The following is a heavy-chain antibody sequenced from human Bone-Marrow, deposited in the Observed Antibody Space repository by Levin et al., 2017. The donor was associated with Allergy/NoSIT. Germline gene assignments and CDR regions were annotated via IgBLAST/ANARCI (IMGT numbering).Heavy chain of an antibody. V-gene: IGHV3-33*01. Sequence: HTGGSLRLSCVASGFMFNVYGMHWVRQAPGKGLEWVAVIWDDGTNENYADSVKGRFTISRDNSMNTVFLQMNSLRAEDTAVYFCVRVRSEDDAFEIWGQGTLVTVSS. CDR2: IWDDGTNE. CDR3: VRVRSEDDAFEI. CDR1: GFMFNVYG. J-gene: IGHJ3*02.